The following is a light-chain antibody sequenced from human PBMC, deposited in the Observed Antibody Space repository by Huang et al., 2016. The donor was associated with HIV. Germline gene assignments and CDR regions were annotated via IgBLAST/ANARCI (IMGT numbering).Light chain of an antibody. CDR2: KLS. CDR1: QSLVHSDGNTY. J-gene: IGKJ4*01. V-gene: IGKV2-30*02. CDR3: MQGTHWPLT. Sequence: DVVMTQSPLSLPVTLGQPASISCSSSQSLVHSDGNTYLSWFQQRPGQSLRRLIYKLSNRDSGVPDRFSGSGSGTDFTLKITSVEAEDVGVYYCMQGTHWPLTFGGGTKVEIK.